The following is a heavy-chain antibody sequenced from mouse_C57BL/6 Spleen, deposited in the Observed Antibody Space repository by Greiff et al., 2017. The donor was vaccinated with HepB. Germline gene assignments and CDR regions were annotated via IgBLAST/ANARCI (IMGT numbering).Heavy chain of an antibody. D-gene: IGHD1-1*01. CDR3: ARENGYYGSRIDY. J-gene: IGHJ2*01. V-gene: IGHV1-82*01. CDR2: IYPGDGDT. Sequence: QVQLQQSGPELVKPGASVKISCKASGYAFSSSWMNWVKQRPGKGLEWIGRIYPGDGDTNYNGKFKGKATLTADKSSSTAYMQLSSLTSEDSAVYFCARENGYYGSRIDYWGQGTTLTVSS. CDR1: GYAFSSSW.